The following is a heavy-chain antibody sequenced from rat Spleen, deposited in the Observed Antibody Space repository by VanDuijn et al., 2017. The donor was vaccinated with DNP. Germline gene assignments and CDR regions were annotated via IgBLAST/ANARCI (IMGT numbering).Heavy chain of an antibody. CDR2: ITYDGGRT. CDR3: ARHRVLQWAFYFDS. J-gene: IGHJ2*01. V-gene: IGHV5-29*01. CDR1: GFTFSTFP. Sequence: EVQLVESGGGLVQPGRSLKLSCTASGFTFSTFPMAWVRQAPTKGLEWVTTITYDGGRTSYRDSVKGRFTISRNNAKSTLYLQMDSLRSEETATYYCARHRVLQWAFYFDSWGQGVMVTVSS. D-gene: IGHD1-1*01.